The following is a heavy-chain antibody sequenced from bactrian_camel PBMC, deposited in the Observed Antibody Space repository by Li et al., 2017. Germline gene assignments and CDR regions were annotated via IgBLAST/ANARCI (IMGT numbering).Heavy chain of an antibody. CDR2: INSGSGST. CDR3: ATDHGDTYGCYSGSYCDDLRPDKYLH. V-gene: IGHV3S40*01. CDR1: GFTFSNYH. Sequence: QLVESGGGLVQPGGSLRLSCAASGFTFSNYHIIWVRQPPGKGLEWVSGINSGSGSTSYADSVKGRFTISRDNAKNTLYLQMDSLTPEDTAVYYCATDHGDTYGCYSGSYCDDLRPDKYLHWGQGTQVTVS. D-gene: IGHD1*01. J-gene: IGHJ4*01.